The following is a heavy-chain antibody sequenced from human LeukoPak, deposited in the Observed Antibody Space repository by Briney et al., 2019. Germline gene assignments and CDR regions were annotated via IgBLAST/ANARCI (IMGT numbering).Heavy chain of an antibody. CDR1: GFTFSSYE. Sequence: GGSLRLSCAASGFTFSSYEMNWVRQAPGKGLEWVSYISSSGSTVYYADSVKGRFTISRDNAKNSLYLQMNSLRAEDTAVYYCARDLWDLFSAVSREDDAFDIWGQGTMVTVSS. CDR2: ISSSGSTV. V-gene: IGHV3-48*03. CDR3: ARDLWDLFSAVSREDDAFDI. J-gene: IGHJ3*02. D-gene: IGHD1-26*01.